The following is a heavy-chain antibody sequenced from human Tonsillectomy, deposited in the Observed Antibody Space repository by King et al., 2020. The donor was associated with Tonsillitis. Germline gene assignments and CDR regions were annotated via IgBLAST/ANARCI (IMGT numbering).Heavy chain of an antibody. J-gene: IGHJ4*02. Sequence: HVQLVESGGGVVQPGRSLRLSCAASGFTFSSYGMHWVRQAPGKGLEWVAVISYDGSNKYYADSVKGRFTISRDNSKNTLYLQMNSLRAEDTAVYYCAKEKGDYAFYFDYWGQGTLVTVS. CDR2: ISYDGSNK. V-gene: IGHV3-30*18. D-gene: IGHD4-17*01. CDR3: AKEKGDYAFYFDY. CDR1: GFTFSSYG.